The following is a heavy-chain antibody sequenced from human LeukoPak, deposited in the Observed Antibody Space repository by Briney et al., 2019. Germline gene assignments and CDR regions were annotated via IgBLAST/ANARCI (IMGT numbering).Heavy chain of an antibody. CDR1: GFTFSSYG. V-gene: IGHV3-30*18. Sequence: GGSLRLSCAASGFTFSSYGMHWVRQAPGKGLEWVAVISYGGSNKYYADSVKGRFTISRDNSKNTLYLQMNSLRAEDTAVYYCAKEILSSMAFDYWGQGTLVTVSS. CDR2: ISYGGSNK. D-gene: IGHD2/OR15-2a*01. J-gene: IGHJ4*02. CDR3: AKEILSSMAFDY.